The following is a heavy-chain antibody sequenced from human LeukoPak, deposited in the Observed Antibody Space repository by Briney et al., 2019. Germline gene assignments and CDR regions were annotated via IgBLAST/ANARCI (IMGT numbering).Heavy chain of an antibody. V-gene: IGHV1-8*01. CDR1: GYTFTSYD. CDR3: ARRKHSSSWYVAFDI. CDR2: MNPNSANT. J-gene: IGHJ3*02. Sequence: ASVKVSCKASGYTFTSYDINWVRQATGQGLEWMGWMNPNSANTGYGQKFQGRVTMTTNTSISTAYMELSSLRSEDTAVYFCARRKHSSSWYVAFDIWGQGTMVTVSS. D-gene: IGHD6-13*01.